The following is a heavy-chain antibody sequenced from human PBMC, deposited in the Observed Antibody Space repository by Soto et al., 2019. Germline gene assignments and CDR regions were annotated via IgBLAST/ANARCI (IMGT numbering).Heavy chain of an antibody. D-gene: IGHD2-15*01. CDR1: GGAFSDYA. CDR2: IMPIFRAP. V-gene: IGHV1-69*12. Sequence: QVQLVQSGAEVKKPGSSVKVSCKASGGAFSDYAFSWVRQAPGQGLEWLGGIMPIFRAPDYAQKFQGRVTITADEFTRKAYMEMNRLRSEDTAVYYCASWLKGPDIGNYYYGMDVWGQGTTVTVS. CDR3: ASWLKGPDIGNYYYGMDV. J-gene: IGHJ6*02.